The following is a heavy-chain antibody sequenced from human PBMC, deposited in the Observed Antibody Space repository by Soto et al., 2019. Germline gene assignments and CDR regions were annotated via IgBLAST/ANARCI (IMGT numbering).Heavy chain of an antibody. CDR3: ARVYCSGGSCYSGNAFDI. CDR1: GGTFSSYA. CDR2: IIPIFGTA. D-gene: IGHD2-15*01. V-gene: IGHV1-69*13. Sequence: ASVKVSCKASGGTFSSYAISWVRQAPGQGLEWMGGIIPIFGTANYAQKFQGRVTITADESTSTAYMELSSLRCDDTAVYYCARVYCSGGSCYSGNAFDICGQGTMLTAS. J-gene: IGHJ3*02.